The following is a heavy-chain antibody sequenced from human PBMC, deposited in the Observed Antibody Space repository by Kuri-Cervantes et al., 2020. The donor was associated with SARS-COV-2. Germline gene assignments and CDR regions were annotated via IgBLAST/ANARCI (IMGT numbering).Heavy chain of an antibody. CDR2: IYYSGST. CDR3: ARSGSYPYYYYYMDV. Sequence: WVRQPPGKGLEWIGYIYYSGSTNYNPSLKSRVTISVDTSKNQFSLKLSSVTAADTAVYYCARSGSYPYYYYYMDVWGKGTTVTVSS. V-gene: IGHV4-59*13. D-gene: IGHD1-26*01. J-gene: IGHJ6*03.